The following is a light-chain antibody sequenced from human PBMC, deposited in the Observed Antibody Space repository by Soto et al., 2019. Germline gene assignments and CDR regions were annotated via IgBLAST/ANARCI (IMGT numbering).Light chain of an antibody. Sequence: EIVMTQSPATLSVSPGERATLSCRASQSVSSNLAWYQQKPGQAPRLLIYGASTRAPGIPARFSGSGSGTEFTLTISSLQSEDFAVYYCQQYNNWPPLFGPGTKVDIK. V-gene: IGKV3-15*01. CDR3: QQYNNWPPL. J-gene: IGKJ3*01. CDR2: GAS. CDR1: QSVSSN.